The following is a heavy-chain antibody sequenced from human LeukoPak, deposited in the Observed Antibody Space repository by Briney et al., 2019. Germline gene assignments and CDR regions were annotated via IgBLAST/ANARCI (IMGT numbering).Heavy chain of an antibody. Sequence: SETLSLTCTVSGGSISSSSYYWGWIRQPPGKGLEWIGSIYYSGSTYYNPSLKSRVTISVDTSKNQFSLKLSSVTAADTAVYYCARGNTQRGPRGGENSGYNYWGQGTLVTVSS. J-gene: IGHJ4*02. D-gene: IGHD5-12*01. V-gene: IGHV4-39*07. CDR1: GGSISSSSYY. CDR3: ARGNTQRGPRGGENSGYNY. CDR2: IYYSGST.